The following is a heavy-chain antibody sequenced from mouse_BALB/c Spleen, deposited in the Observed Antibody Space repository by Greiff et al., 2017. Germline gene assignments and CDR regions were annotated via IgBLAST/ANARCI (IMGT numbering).Heavy chain of an antibody. J-gene: IGHJ4*01. V-gene: IGHV1-9*01. Sequence: QVQLQQSGPELVKPGASVKVSCKASGYAFTSYNMYWVKQSHGKSLEWIGEILPGSGSTNYNEKFKGKATFTADTSSNTAYMQLSSLTSEDSAVYYCARWDYYAMDYWGQGTSVTVSS. CDR2: ILPGSGST. CDR3: ARWDYYAMDY. CDR1: GYAFTSYN.